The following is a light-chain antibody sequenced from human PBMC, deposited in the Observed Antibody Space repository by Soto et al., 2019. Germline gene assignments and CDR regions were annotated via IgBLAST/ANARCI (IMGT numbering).Light chain of an antibody. Sequence: QSALTQPPSASGSPGQSVTISCTGTSSDVGGHNFVSWYQQHPGKAPKLMIYEVTKRPSGVPDRFSGSKSGNTASLTVSGLQAEDEADYYCSSYVDGDNVVFGGGTQLTVL. V-gene: IGLV2-8*01. J-gene: IGLJ2*01. CDR1: SSDVGGHNF. CDR3: SSYVDGDNVV. CDR2: EVT.